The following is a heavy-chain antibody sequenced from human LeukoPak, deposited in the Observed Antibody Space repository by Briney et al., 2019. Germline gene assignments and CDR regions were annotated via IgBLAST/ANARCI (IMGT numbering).Heavy chain of an antibody. CDR3: ARGVYIAAAQYGY. J-gene: IGHJ4*02. Sequence: PSEILSLTCTVSGGSISSYYWNWMRQPPGKGLEWIGYIYYSGTTNYNPSLKSRVTISVDTSKNQFSLKLSSVTAADTAVYYCARGVYIAAAQYGYWGQGTLVTVSS. CDR2: IYYSGTT. V-gene: IGHV4-59*01. CDR1: GGSISSYY. D-gene: IGHD6-13*01.